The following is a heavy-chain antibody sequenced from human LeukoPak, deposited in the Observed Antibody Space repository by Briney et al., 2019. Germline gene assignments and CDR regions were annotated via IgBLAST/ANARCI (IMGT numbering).Heavy chain of an antibody. CDR3: ARFIAAADTIDY. J-gene: IGHJ4*02. Sequence: KPSETPSLTCTVSGGSISSSSYYWGWIRQPPGKGLEWIGSIYYSGSTYYNPSLKSRVTISVDTSKNQFSLKLGSVTAADTAVYYCARFIAAADTIDYWGQGTLVTVSS. V-gene: IGHV4-39*01. CDR2: IYYSGST. D-gene: IGHD6-13*01. CDR1: GGSISSSSYY.